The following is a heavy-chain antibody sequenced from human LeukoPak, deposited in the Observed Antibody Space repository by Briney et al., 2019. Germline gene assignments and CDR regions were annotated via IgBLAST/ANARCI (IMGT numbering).Heavy chain of an antibody. CDR1: GYTFTGYY. V-gene: IGHV1-2*06. D-gene: IGHD3-3*01. CDR3: ASSITIFGVVSSDY. J-gene: IGHJ4*02. CDR2: INPNSGGT. Sequence: ASVKVSCKASGYTFTGYYTHWVRQAPGQGLEWMGRINPNSGGTNYAQKFQGRVTMTRDTSISTAYMELSRLRSGDTAVYYCASSITIFGVVSSDYWGQGTLVTVSS.